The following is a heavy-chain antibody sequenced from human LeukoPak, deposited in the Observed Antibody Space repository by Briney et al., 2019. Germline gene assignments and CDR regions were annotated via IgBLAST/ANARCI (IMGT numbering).Heavy chain of an antibody. CDR3: ARTDILTGYYPNAFDI. J-gene: IGHJ3*02. Sequence: PGGSLRLSCAASGFTFSSYSMNWVRQAPGKGLEWVSSISSSSSYIYYADSVKGRFTISRDNAKNSLYLQMNSLRAEDTAVYYCARTDILTGYYPNAFDIWGQGTMVTVSS. CDR2: ISSSSSYI. CDR1: GFTFSSYS. D-gene: IGHD3-9*01. V-gene: IGHV3-21*01.